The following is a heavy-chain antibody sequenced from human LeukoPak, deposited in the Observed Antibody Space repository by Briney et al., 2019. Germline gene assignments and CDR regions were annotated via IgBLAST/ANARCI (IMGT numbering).Heavy chain of an antibody. V-gene: IGHV4-61*02. J-gene: IGHJ6*03. D-gene: IGHD5/OR15-5a*01. Sequence: KPSQTLSLTCTVSGGSISSGSYYWSWIRQPAGKGLEWIGRIYTSGSTNYNPSLKSRVTMSVDTSKNQFSLKLSSVTAADTAVYYCARDLRGLRSGNYYYYYMDVWGKGTTVTVSS. CDR2: IYTSGST. CDR1: GGSISSGSYY. CDR3: ARDLRGLRSGNYYYYYMDV.